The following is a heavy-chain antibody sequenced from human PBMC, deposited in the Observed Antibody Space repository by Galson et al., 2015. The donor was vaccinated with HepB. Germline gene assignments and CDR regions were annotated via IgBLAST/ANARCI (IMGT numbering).Heavy chain of an antibody. D-gene: IGHD6-13*01. J-gene: IGHJ4*02. V-gene: IGHV3-53*01. CDR3: AGEKGIAAAGSLDF. CDR1: GFTVSSNY. Sequence: SLRLSCAASGFTVSSNYMSWVRQAPGKGLEWVSVIYRGGSTYYADSVKGRFTISRDNSKNTLYLQMNSLRAEDTAVYYCAGEKGIAAAGSLDFWGQGTLVTVSS. CDR2: IYRGGST.